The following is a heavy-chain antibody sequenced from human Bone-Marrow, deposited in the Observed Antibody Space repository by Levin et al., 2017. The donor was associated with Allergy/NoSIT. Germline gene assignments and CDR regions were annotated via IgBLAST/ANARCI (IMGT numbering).Heavy chain of an antibody. J-gene: IGHJ4*02. CDR1: GFTFNNYA. Sequence: PGGSLRLSCAASGFTFNNYAIHWVRQAPGKGLEWVAVISSGGNKKYYGDSVKGRFTISRDNSKNTLYLQMNSLRAEDTAVYYCARDYSDSSGYTLAFWGQGTLVTVSS. CDR3: ARDYSDSSGYTLAF. D-gene: IGHD3-22*01. CDR2: ISSGGNKK. V-gene: IGHV3-30*01.